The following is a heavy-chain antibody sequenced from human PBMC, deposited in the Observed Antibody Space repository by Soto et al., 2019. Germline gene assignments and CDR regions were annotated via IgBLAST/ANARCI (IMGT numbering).Heavy chain of an antibody. CDR2: VHHTAAS. J-gene: IGHJ3*02. V-gene: IGHV4-4*02. CDR1: GGPITSYNW. Sequence: PSETLSLTCAVSGGPITSYNWSNWVRQPPGNGLAWLGEVHHTAASHYSPSLKTRVAISVDMSKNQFSLTLTSVTAADTAMYYCTKDYNGADAFDIWGQGAMVTVSS. D-gene: IGHD3-10*01. CDR3: TKDYNGADAFDI.